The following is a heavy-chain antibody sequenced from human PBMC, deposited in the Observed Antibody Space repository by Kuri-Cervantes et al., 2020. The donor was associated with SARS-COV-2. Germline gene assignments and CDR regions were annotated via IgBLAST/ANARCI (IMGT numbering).Heavy chain of an antibody. CDR1: GFTLSDHW. Sequence: GGSLRLSCAASGFTLSDHWMHWVRQGPGQGLVWVARINPDGTITSHADSVRGRFTISRDNAKNMLFLQMNSLRAEDTAVYYCVRDGDHWNFDYWGQGTLVTVSS. CDR2: INPDGTIT. V-gene: IGHV3-74*01. D-gene: IGHD1-1*01. CDR3: VRDGDHWNFDY. J-gene: IGHJ4*02.